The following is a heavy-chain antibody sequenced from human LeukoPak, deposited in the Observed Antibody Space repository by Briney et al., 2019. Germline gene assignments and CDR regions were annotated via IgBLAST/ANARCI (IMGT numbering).Heavy chain of an antibody. J-gene: IGHJ4*02. CDR1: GYTLTELS. D-gene: IGHD2-2*01. V-gene: IGHV1-24*01. CDR3: ANVAQPGGESSTSRYRGYYFDY. Sequence: VASVKVSCKVSGYTLTELSMHWVRQAPGKGLEWMGGFDPEDGETIYAQKFRGRVTMTEDTSTDTAYMELSSLRSEDTAVYYCANVAQPGGESSTSRYRGYYFDYWGQGTLVTVSS. CDR2: FDPEDGET.